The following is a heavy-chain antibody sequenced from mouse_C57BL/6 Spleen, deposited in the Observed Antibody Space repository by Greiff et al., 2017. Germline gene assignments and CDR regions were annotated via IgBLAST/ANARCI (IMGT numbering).Heavy chain of an antibody. V-gene: IGHV1-80*01. CDR3: ARYYYDSGLHALHY. J-gene: IGHJ4*01. D-gene: IGHD1-1*01. CDR2: ISPGDGVP. Sequence: VQGQESGAELVKPGASVKISCKASGYAFSSYWMNWVKQRPGKGLEWIGQISPGDGVPNYNGKFKGKATLTADKSSSTAYMQLSSLTSEDSAVYYCARYYYDSGLHALHYWGQGTSVTVSS. CDR1: GYAFSSYW.